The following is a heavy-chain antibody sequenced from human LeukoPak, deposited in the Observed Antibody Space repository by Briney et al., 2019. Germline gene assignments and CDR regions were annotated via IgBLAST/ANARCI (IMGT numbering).Heavy chain of an antibody. V-gene: IGHV1-58*02. D-gene: IGHD4-17*01. Sequence: SVKVSCKASGFTFTSSAMQWARQARGQRLELIGWIVVGSGNTNYAQKFQERVTITRDMSTSTAYMELSSLRSEDTAVYYCAAASTVTNWFDPWGQGTLVTVSS. J-gene: IGHJ5*02. CDR3: AAASTVTNWFDP. CDR2: IVVGSGNT. CDR1: GFTFTSSA.